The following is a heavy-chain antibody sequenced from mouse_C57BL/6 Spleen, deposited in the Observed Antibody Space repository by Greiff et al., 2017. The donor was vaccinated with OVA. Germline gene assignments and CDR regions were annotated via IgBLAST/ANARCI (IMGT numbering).Heavy chain of an antibody. D-gene: IGHD1-1*01. CDR1: GYTFTSYW. J-gene: IGHJ2*01. Sequence: QVQLQQPGAELVKPGALVKLSCKASGYTFTSYWMQWVKQRPGQGLEWIGEIDPSDSYTNYNQKFKGKATLTVDTSSSTAYMQLSSLTSEDSAVYYCARSSADYFDYWGQGTTLTVSS. V-gene: IGHV1-50*01. CDR2: IDPSDSYT. CDR3: ARSSADYFDY.